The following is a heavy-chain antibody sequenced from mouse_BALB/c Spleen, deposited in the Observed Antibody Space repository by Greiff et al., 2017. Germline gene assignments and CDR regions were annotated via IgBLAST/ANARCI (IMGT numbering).Heavy chain of an antibody. D-gene: IGHD1-1*01. CDR2: IDPENGDT. CDR1: GFNIKDYY. CDR3: NKELASYYGSSGFAY. J-gene: IGHJ3*01. Sequence: EVKLQESGAELVRSGASVKLSCTASGFNIKDYYMHWVKQRPEQGLEWIGWIDPENGDTEYAPKFQGKATMTADTSSNTAYLQLSSLTSEDTAVYYCNKELASYYGSSGFAYWGQGTLVTVSA. V-gene: IGHV14-4*02.